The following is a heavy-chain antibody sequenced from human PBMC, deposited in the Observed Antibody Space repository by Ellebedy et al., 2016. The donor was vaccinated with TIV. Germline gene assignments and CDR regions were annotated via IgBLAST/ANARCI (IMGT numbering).Heavy chain of an antibody. CDR2: FDPEDGET. Sequence: AASVKVSCKVSGYTLTELSMHWVRQAPGKGLEWMGGFDPEDGETIYAQKFQGRVNMTEDTSTDTAYMELSSLRSEDTAVYYCATPRKDHFTGYYFDYWGQGTLVTVSS. CDR1: GYTLTELS. J-gene: IGHJ4*02. D-gene: IGHD3-3*02. CDR3: ATPRKDHFTGYYFDY. V-gene: IGHV1-24*01.